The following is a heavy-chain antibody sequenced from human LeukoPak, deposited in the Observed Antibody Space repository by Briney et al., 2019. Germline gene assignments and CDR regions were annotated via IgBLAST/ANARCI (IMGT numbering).Heavy chain of an antibody. J-gene: IGHJ5*02. V-gene: IGHV4-30-4*01. CDR3: ARGEQQLVRGLYWFDP. CDR1: GGSISSGDYY. D-gene: IGHD6-13*01. Sequence: PSETLSLTCTVSGGSISSGDYYWSWIRQPPGKGLEWIGYIYYSGSTYYNPSLKSRVTISVDTSKNQFSLKLSSVTAADTAVYYCARGEQQLVRGLYWFDPWGQGTLVTVSS. CDR2: IYYSGST.